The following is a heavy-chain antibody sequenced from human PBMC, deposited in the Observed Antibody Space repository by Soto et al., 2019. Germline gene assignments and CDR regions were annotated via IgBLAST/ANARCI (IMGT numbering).Heavy chain of an antibody. Sequence: SVKVSCKASGGTFSSYAISWVRQAPGQGLEWMGGIIPIFGTANYAQKFQGRVTITADKSTSTAYMELSSLRSEDTAVYYCVRGLPDNWNYLSWFDPWGQGTLVTVSS. V-gene: IGHV1-69*06. CDR2: IIPIFGTA. CDR3: VRGLPDNWNYLSWFDP. J-gene: IGHJ5*02. CDR1: GGTFSSYA. D-gene: IGHD1-7*01.